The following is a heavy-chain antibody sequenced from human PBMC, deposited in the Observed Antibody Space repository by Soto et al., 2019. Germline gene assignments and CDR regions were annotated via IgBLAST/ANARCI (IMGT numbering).Heavy chain of an antibody. D-gene: IGHD1-1*01. Sequence: GGSLRLSCAASGFTFSSYWMNWVRQAPGKGLEWVANIKQDGSEQYYVDSVKGRFIISRDNAENSLYLHMNSLRADDTAVYYCAKAGRGQLERWSWFAPWGQGTLVTVSS. J-gene: IGHJ5*02. CDR1: GFTFSSYW. CDR3: AKAGRGQLERWSWFAP. CDR2: IKQDGSEQ. V-gene: IGHV3-7*01.